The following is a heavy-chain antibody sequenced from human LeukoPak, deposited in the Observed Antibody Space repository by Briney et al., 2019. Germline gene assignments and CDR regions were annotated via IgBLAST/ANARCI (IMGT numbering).Heavy chain of an antibody. J-gene: IGHJ4*02. CDR3: AKDGARHLKIVGATHFDY. V-gene: IGHV3-23*01. D-gene: IGHD1-26*01. CDR2: ISGSGGST. Sequence: QPGGSLRLSCAASGFTFSSYAMSWVRQGPGKGLEWVSAISGSGGSTYYADSVKGRFTISRDNSKNTLYLQMNSLRAEDTAVYYCAKDGARHLKIVGATHFDYWGQGTLVTVSS. CDR1: GFTFSSYA.